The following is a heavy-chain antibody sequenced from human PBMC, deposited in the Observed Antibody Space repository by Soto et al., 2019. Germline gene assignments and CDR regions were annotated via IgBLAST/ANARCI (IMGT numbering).Heavy chain of an antibody. CDR3: ARTIWSGYFQADY. CDR1: GFTFSTYS. CDR2: ISSSSSTT. J-gene: IGHJ4*02. D-gene: IGHD3-3*01. Sequence: EVQLVESGGGLVQPGGSLRLSCVASGFTFSTYSMNWVRQAPGKGLEWISYISSSSSTTYADSVKGRFTISRVNAKNSLYLQMNSLRDEDTAVYYCARTIWSGYFQADYWGQGTLVTVSS. V-gene: IGHV3-48*02.